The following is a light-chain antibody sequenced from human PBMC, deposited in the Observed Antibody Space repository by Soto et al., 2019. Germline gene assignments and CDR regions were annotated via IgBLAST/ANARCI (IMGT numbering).Light chain of an antibody. J-gene: IGKJ1*01. CDR1: QSISSW. V-gene: IGKV1-5*01. Sequence: DIQMTQSPSTLSASVGDRVTITCLASQSISSWLAWYQQKPGKAPKLLIYDASSLESGVPSRFRGSGSGTEFTLTINNLQTDDFATYYCQHYNSFSLTFGPGTKVDIK. CDR2: DAS. CDR3: QHYNSFSLT.